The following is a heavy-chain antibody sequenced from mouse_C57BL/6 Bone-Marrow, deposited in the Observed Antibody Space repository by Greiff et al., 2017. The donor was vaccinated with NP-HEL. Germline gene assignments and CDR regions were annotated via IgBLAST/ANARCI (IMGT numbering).Heavy chain of an antibody. CDR2: IYPGDGDT. V-gene: IGHV1-82*01. J-gene: IGHJ3*01. CDR3: ARDYTAVAY. D-gene: IGHD1-2*01. Sequence: QVQLQQSGPELVKPGASVKISCKASGYAFSSSWMNWVKQRPGKGLEWIGRIYPGDGDTNYNGKFKGKATLTADKSSSTAYMQLSSLTSEDSAVYFCARDYTAVAYWGQGTLVTVSA. CDR1: GYAFSSSW.